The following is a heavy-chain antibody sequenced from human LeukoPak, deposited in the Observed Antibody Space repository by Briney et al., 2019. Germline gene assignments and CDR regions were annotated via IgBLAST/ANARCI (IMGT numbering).Heavy chain of an antibody. V-gene: IGHV3-21*01. Sequence: GGSLRLSCAASGFTFSSYSMNWVRQAPGKGLEWVSSISSSSSYIYYADSVKGRFTISRDNAKNSLYLQMNSLRAEDTAVYYCAREGSGYSSGWYESGFDYWGQGTLVTVSS. CDR1: GFTFSSYS. CDR3: AREGSGYSSGWYESGFDY. D-gene: IGHD6-19*01. CDR2: ISSSSSYI. J-gene: IGHJ4*02.